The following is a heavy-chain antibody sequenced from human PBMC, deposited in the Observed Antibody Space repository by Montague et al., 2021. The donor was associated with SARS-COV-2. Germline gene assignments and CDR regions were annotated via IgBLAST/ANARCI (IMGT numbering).Heavy chain of an antibody. J-gene: IGHJ4*02. CDR2: ISGSGGGT. Sequence: SLRLSCAASGFTFSTYAMNWVRQAPGHGLEWVSGISGSGGGTFYADSVKGRFTISRDNSKNTLYLQMNSLRAEDTAVYFCAKGSLPGDFVFHYWGQGTLVTVSS. D-gene: IGHD4-17*01. V-gene: IGHV3-23*01. CDR3: AKGSLPGDFVFHY. CDR1: GFTFSTYA.